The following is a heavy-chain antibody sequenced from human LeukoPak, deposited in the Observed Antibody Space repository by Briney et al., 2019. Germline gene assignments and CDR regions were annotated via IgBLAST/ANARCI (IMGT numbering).Heavy chain of an antibody. CDR3: ARLSRYYYDSSGYDNDY. D-gene: IGHD3-22*01. CDR2: ISAYNGNT. V-gene: IGHV1-18*01. CDR1: GSTFTSYG. J-gene: IGHJ4*02. Sequence: GASVKVSCKASGSTFTSYGISWVRQAPGQGLEWMGCISAYNGNTNYAQKLQGRVTMTTDTSTSTAYMELRSLRSDDTAVYYCARLSRYYYDSSGYDNDYWGQGTLVTVSS.